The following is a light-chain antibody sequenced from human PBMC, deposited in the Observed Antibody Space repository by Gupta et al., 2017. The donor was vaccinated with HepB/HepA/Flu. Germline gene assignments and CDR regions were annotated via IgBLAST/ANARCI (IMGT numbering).Light chain of an antibody. J-gene: IGKJ2*01. V-gene: IGKV1-33*01. CDR2: GVS. CDR3: QQDNSNPST. CDR1: EDIKKF. Sequence: VQLTQSASVLSASVGGKVTITCQASEDIKKFLNWFQQNPGKAPQLLISGVSDAKAGVPSHISGIGDGTKLVFTLKTRQREDAVTYFIQQDNSNPSTFGQGTKLEI.